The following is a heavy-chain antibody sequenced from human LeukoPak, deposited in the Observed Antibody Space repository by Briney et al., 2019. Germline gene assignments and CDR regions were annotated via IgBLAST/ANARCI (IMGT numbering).Heavy chain of an antibody. D-gene: IGHD3-10*01. V-gene: IGHV3-7*01. CDR1: EFSFKNYW. CDR3: ARDGSYSGSGSPSYY. CDR2: IQQDGSNK. J-gene: IGHJ4*02. Sequence: PGGSLRLSCAASEFSFKNYWMSWVRQAPGKGLEWVANIQQDGSNKFYADSVKGRFTISRDNARNSLYLQMNSLRPDDTAGYYCARDGSYSGSGSPSYYWGQGTLVTVSS.